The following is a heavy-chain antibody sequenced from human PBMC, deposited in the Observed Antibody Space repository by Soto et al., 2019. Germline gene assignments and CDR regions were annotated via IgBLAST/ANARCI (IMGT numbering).Heavy chain of an antibody. D-gene: IGHD6-19*01. CDR1: GFTFSNAW. CDR2: IKSKTDGGTT. Sequence: GGSLRLSCAASGFTFSNAWMNWVRQAPGKGLEWVGRIKSKTDGGTTDYAAPVKGRFTISRHDSKNTLYLQMNSLKTGDTAVYYCTAIAVAATGSDYWGQGTLVTVSS. CDR3: TAIAVAATGSDY. V-gene: IGHV3-15*07. J-gene: IGHJ4*02.